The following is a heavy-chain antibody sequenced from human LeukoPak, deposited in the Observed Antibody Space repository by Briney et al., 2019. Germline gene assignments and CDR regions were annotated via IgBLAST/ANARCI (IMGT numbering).Heavy chain of an antibody. D-gene: IGHD3-3*01. CDR2: ISGSGGST. CDR3: AKTTYYDFWSGYIDY. CDR1: GFTFSSYA. J-gene: IGHJ4*02. Sequence: GGSLRLSCAASGFTFSSYAMSWVRQAPGKGLEWVSAISGSGGSTYYADSVKGRFAISRDNSKNTLYLQMNSLRAEDTAVYYCAKTTYYDFWSGYIDYWGQGTLVTVSS. V-gene: IGHV3-23*01.